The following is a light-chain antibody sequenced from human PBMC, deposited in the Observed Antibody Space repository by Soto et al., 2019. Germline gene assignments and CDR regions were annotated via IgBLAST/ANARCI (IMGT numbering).Light chain of an antibody. CDR2: DAS. CDR1: QDIRND. CDR3: QQYNSYWT. V-gene: IGKV1-17*01. J-gene: IGKJ1*01. Sequence: DIQMTQSPSCLSGSVGDRVSIAFLASQDIRNDLGWFQQKPGKAPKLLIYDASSLESGVPSRFSGSGSGTEFTLTISSLQPDDFATYYCQQYNSYWTFGQGTKV.